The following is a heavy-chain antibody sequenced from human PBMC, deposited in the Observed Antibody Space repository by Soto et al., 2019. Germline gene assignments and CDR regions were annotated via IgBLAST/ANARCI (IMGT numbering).Heavy chain of an antibody. CDR2: IDTSGST. D-gene: IGHD3-3*01. CDR3: ARGGQDFWSGPFDY. CDR1: GGSIRNYY. J-gene: IGHJ4*02. V-gene: IGHV4-4*07. Sequence: PSETLSLTCTVSGGSIRNYYCNWIRQPAGKGLEWIGRIDTSGSTNYNPSLKSRVTMSVDTSKQEFSLKLSSVTAADTALYYCARGGQDFWSGPFDYWGRGALVTVSS.